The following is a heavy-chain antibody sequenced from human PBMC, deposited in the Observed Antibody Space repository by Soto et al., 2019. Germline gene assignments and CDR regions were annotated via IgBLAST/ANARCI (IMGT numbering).Heavy chain of an antibody. J-gene: IGHJ3*02. CDR2: ISYDGKNK. V-gene: IGHV3-30*03. Sequence: GGSLTLSCAASGFTFSSYCMHWVRQAPGKGLGWAAVISYDGKNKYNAKSVKGRFTISRDTSKSTLYLEMNSVRPEDTAVYYCVADYVDTDNFDIWGRGTMVTVSS. CDR3: VADYVDTDNFDI. CDR1: GFTFSSYC. D-gene: IGHD3-10*02.